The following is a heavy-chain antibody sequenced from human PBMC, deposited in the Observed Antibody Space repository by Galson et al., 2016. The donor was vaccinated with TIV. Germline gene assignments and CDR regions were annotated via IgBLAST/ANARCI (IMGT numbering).Heavy chain of an antibody. CDR1: GGTFSSSA. V-gene: IGHV1-69*04. D-gene: IGHD3-10*01. Sequence: SVKVSCKASGGTFSSSAISWVRQAPGQGLEWMGRIIPILSMTNYAQNFQGRVTITADKSTTTAYMELSSLRSEDTAIYYCATSSPRGPTDSWGQGTLVSVSS. CDR2: IIPILSMT. J-gene: IGHJ4*02. CDR3: ATSSPRGPTDS.